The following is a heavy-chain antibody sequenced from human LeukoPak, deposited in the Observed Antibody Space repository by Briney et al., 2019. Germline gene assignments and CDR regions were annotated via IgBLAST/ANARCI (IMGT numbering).Heavy chain of an antibody. CDR1: SGSISSSYY. V-gene: IGHV4-59*08. D-gene: IGHD6-13*01. J-gene: IGHJ5*02. Sequence: PSETLSLTCTVSSGSISSSYYWSWLRPPPGKGLEWIEYIYYSGSTNYNPSLKSRVTISVDTSKSQFSLKLSSVTAADKAMYYCARRRIAAASFDPWGQGTLVTVSS. CDR2: IYYSGST. CDR3: ARRRIAAASFDP.